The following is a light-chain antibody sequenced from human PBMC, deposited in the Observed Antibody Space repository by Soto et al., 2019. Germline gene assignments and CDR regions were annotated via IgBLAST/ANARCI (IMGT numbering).Light chain of an antibody. CDR1: SGHSTYI. CDR3: ETWDSDTRV. V-gene: IGLV4-60*03. CDR2: LEGSGSY. Sequence: QPVLTQSSSASASLGSSVKLTCTLNSGHSTYIIAWHQHQPGKAPRYLMKLEGSGSYNKGSGVPDRFSGSSSGADRYLTISNHQSEDEADYYCETWDSDTRVFGGGTKLTVL. J-gene: IGLJ2*01.